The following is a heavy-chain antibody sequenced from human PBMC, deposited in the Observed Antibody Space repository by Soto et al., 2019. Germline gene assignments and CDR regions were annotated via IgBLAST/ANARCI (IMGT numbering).Heavy chain of an antibody. Sequence: SETLSLTCTVSGGSISSYYWSWIRQPPGKGLEWIGYIYYSGSTNYNPSLKSRVTISVDTSKNQFSLKLSSVTAADTAVYYCARCVGDYYDSSGQNWFDPWGQGTLVTVSS. J-gene: IGHJ5*02. V-gene: IGHV4-59*08. CDR1: GGSISSYY. D-gene: IGHD3-22*01. CDR2: IYYSGST. CDR3: ARCVGDYYDSSGQNWFDP.